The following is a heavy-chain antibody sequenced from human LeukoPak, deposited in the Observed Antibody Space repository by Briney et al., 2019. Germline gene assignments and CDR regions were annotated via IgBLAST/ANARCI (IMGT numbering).Heavy chain of an antibody. CDR3: ARVVDTAAGY. CDR2: MNPNSGNT. D-gene: IGHD5-18*01. CDR1: GYTFTSYD. J-gene: IGHJ4*02. V-gene: IGHV1-8*01. Sequence: ASVKVSCKASGYTFTSYDITWVRQATGQGLEWMGWMNPNSGNTGYVQRFQGRVTMTRNTSISTAYMELSSLRSEDTAVYYCARVVDTAAGYWGQGTLVTVSS.